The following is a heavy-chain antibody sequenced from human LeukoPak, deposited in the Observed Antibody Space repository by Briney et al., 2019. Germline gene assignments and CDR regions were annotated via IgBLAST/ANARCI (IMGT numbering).Heavy chain of an antibody. J-gene: IGHJ4*02. CDR1: GGSISNNHYY. CDR3: ARRVLRFLESLRGYYFDY. CDR2: IYHSGST. V-gene: IGHV4-30-2*01. D-gene: IGHD3-3*01. Sequence: PSETLSLTCTVSGGSISNNHYYWTWIRQPPGKGLEWIGYIYHSGSTYYNPSLKSRVTISVDRSKNQFSLKLSSVTAADTAVYYCARRVLRFLESLRGYYFDYWGQGTLVTVSS.